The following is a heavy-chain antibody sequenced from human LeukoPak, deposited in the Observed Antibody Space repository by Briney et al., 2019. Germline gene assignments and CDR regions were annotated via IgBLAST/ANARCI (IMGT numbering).Heavy chain of an antibody. CDR3: AREQDTAMPPDAFDI. Sequence: GGSLRLACAASGFTFSSYAMHWVRQAPGKGLEWVAVISYDGSNKYYADSVKGRFTISRDNSKNTLYLQMNSLRAEDTAVHYCAREQDTAMPPDAFDIWGQGTMVTVSS. D-gene: IGHD5-18*01. V-gene: IGHV3-30*04. CDR1: GFTFSSYA. CDR2: ISYDGSNK. J-gene: IGHJ3*02.